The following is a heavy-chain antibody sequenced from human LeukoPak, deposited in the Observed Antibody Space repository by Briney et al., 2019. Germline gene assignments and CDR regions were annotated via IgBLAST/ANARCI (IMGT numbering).Heavy chain of an antibody. CDR3: AKAVTSDYHSLYYNYYMDV. CDR1: GFTFRSYA. J-gene: IGHJ6*03. CDR2: ISYDGSIK. D-gene: IGHD3-10*01. V-gene: IGHV3-30*18. Sequence: GGSLRLSCAASGFTFRSYAMHWVRQAPGKGLEWVAVISYDGSIKYFGDSVKGRFTISRDNSKNTLYLQMDSLRGEGTAIYYCAKAVTSDYHSLYYNYYMDVWGKGTTVTVSS.